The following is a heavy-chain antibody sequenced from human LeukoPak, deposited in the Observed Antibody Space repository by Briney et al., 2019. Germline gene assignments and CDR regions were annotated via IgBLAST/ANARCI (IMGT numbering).Heavy chain of an antibody. Sequence: EASVKVSCKASGYTFTGYYMHWVRQAPGQGLEWMGWINPNSGGTNHAQKFQGRVTMTRDTSISTAYMELSRLRSDDTAVYYCARVSPNYYGSGSLDYWGQGTLVTVSS. CDR2: INPNSGGT. CDR3: ARVSPNYYGSGSLDY. D-gene: IGHD3-10*01. CDR1: GYTFTGYY. V-gene: IGHV1-2*02. J-gene: IGHJ4*02.